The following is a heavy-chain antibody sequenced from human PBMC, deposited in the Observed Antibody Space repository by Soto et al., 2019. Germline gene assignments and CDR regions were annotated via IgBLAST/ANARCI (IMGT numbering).Heavy chain of an antibody. V-gene: IGHV1-24*01. J-gene: IGHJ6*02. CDR2: FDPEDGET. D-gene: IGHD3-10*01. Sequence: GASVKVSCKASGFTFTSYAISWVRQAPGQGLEWMGGFDPEDGETIYAQKFQGRVTMTEDTSTDTAYMELSSLRSEDTAVYYCATSANYYGSGSYSHYYYYGMYVWGQGTTVTVSS. CDR3: ATSANYYGSGSYSHYYYYGMYV. CDR1: GFTFTSYA.